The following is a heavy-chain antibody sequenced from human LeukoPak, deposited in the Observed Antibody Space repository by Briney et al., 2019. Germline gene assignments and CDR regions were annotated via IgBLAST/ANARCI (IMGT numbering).Heavy chain of an antibody. J-gene: IGHJ5*02. CDR2: IIPIFGTA. V-gene: IGHV1-69*13. CDR1: GGTFSSYA. CDR3: PRFYCGDCYSWFVP. Sequence: ASVKVSCKASGGTFSSYAISWVRQAPGQGLEWMGRIIPIFGTANYAQKFQGRVTLTPDESTSTASIALSGLRSWDTAGYYCPRFYCGDCYSWFVPWREGTLLTLSS. D-gene: IGHD2-21*02.